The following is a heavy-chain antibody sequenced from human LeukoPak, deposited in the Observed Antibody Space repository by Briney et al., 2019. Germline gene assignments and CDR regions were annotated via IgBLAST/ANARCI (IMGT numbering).Heavy chain of an antibody. J-gene: IGHJ6*02. V-gene: IGHV4-34*01. D-gene: IGHD6-13*01. CDR1: GGSFSGYY. CDR3: ARHRYSSSWYPPPYYYYGMDV. Sequence: PSETLSLTCAVYGGSFSGYYWSWIRQPPGKGLEWIGEINHSGSTNYNPSLKSRVTISVDTSKNQFSLKLSSVTAADTAVYYCARHRYSSSWYPPPYYYYGMDVWGQGTTVTVSS. CDR2: INHSGST.